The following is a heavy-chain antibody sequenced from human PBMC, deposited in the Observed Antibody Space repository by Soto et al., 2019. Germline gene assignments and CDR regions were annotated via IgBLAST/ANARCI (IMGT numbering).Heavy chain of an antibody. V-gene: IGHV3-7*04. Sequence: EVQLVESGGGLVQPGGSLRLSCEGSGFTFSNFWMTWVRQAPGKGLEWVANINEDGSERYYVDSVKGRFTISTDNAKNSLYLQMNSLRAEDTAVYYCARGRSNASDIWGQGTMVTVSS. CDR1: GFTFSNFW. CDR2: INEDGSER. J-gene: IGHJ3*02. CDR3: ARGRSNASDI.